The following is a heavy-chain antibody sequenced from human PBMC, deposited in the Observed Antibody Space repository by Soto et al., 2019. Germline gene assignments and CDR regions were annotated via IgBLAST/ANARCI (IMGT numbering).Heavy chain of an antibody. V-gene: IGHV1-18*04. CDR3: ARDEPITMVRGFIIPYDYYYGMDV. D-gene: IGHD3-10*01. CDR2: SSAYNGNT. Sequence: AAVKVSCKASGYPFTSYGISWVRQAPGQGLEWMGWSSAYNGNTNYAQKLQGRVTMTTDTSTSTAYMELRSLRSDDTAVYYCARDEPITMVRGFIIPYDYYYGMDVWGQGTTVTVSS. CDR1: GYPFTSYG. J-gene: IGHJ6*02.